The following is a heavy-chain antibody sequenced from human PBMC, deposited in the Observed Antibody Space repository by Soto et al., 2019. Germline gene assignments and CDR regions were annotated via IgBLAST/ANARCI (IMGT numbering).Heavy chain of an antibody. J-gene: IGHJ5*02. V-gene: IGHV1-46*01. Sequence: QVQLVQSGAEVKKPGASVKVSCTASGYTFTDYYIHWVRQAPGQGLEWMGVINPSGGSTTYAQRFQGRVTMTRDTSTSTVYMELSSLRSEDTAVYYCARGVMIAFGGVIVDNWFDPWGQGTLVTVSS. CDR1: GYTFTDYY. CDR2: INPSGGST. D-gene: IGHD3-16*02. CDR3: ARGVMIAFGGVIVDNWFDP.